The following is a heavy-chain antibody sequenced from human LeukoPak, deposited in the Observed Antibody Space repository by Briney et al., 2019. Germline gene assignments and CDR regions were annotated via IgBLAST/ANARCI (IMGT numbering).Heavy chain of an antibody. CDR3: ARDGYYYDSSGYGYYYYYGMGV. Sequence: GGSLRLSCAASGFTFSSYAMSWVRQAPGKGLEWVSAISCSGGSTYYADSVKGRFTISRDNAKNSLYLQMNSLRAEDTAVYYCARDGYYYDSSGYGYYYYYGMGVWGQGTTVTVSS. CDR2: ISCSGGST. CDR1: GFTFSSYA. D-gene: IGHD3-22*01. V-gene: IGHV3-23*01. J-gene: IGHJ6*02.